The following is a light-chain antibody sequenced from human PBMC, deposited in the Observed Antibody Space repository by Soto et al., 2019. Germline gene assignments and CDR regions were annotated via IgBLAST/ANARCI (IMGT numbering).Light chain of an antibody. J-gene: IGKJ1*01. CDR2: DAS. Sequence: EIVMTQSPATLSVSPGESATLSCTASQSVRSGLGWYQQRPGQAPRLLIFDASTRATGVPARFSGSGFGTEFTLTISSLQAEDFAVSYCQQSDRGWTFGQGTRVEV. CDR3: QQSDRGWT. V-gene: IGKV3D-15*01. CDR1: QSVRSG.